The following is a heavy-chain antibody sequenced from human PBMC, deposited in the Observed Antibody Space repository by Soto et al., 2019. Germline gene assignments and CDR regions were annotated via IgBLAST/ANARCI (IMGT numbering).Heavy chain of an antibody. D-gene: IGHD3-22*01. CDR1: GFTFSSYV. Sequence: QVQLVESGGGVVQPGRSLTLSCVASGFTFSSYVIHWVRQTPDKGLEWVAFISRDGSNAYYADSVKGRFTISRDNSKNTLYLEMNSLRAEDTAGYYFARYDDGRSDCDLGYWGQGTLVIVSS. V-gene: IGHV3-30-3*01. CDR2: ISRDGSNA. J-gene: IGHJ4*02. CDR3: ARYDDGRSDCDLGY.